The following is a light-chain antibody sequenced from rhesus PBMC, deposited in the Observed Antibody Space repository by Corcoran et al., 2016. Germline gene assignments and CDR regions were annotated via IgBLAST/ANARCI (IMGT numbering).Light chain of an antibody. J-gene: IGKJ3*01. CDR2: KAS. CDR3: QQYSSSPFT. CDR1: QSISSW. V-gene: IGKV1-22*01. Sequence: DIQMTQSPSSLSASVGDTVTITCRASQSISSWLAWYQQQPGKAPKLLIYKASTLQSGVPSRFSGSGSGTDFTLNISSLQSEDFATYYCQQYSSSPFTFGPGTKLDIK.